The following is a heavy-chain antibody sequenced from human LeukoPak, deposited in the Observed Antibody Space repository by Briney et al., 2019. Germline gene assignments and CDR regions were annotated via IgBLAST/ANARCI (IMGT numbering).Heavy chain of an antibody. V-gene: IGHV4-61*02. CDR2: IYTSGST. J-gene: IGHJ6*03. D-gene: IGHD2-2*01. CDR1: GGSISSGSYY. CDR3: ARGERQYQLLWDFYYYYMDV. Sequence: NPSQTLSLTCTVSGGSISSGSYYWSWIRQPAGKGLEWIGRIYTSGSTNYTPSLKSRVTISVDTSKNQFSLKLSSVTAADTAVYYCARGERQYQLLWDFYYYYMDVWGKGTTVTVSS.